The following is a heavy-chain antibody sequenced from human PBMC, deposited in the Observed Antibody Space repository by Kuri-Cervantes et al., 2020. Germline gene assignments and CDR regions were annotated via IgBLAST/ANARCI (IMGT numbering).Heavy chain of an antibody. CDR3: ARDEGDYGSGSYYNFDY. Sequence: ASVKVSCKASGYTFTSYDIYWVRQATGQGLEWMGWMNPNSGNTGYAQKFQGWVTMTRDTSTSTVYMELSSLRSEDTAVYYCARDEGDYGSGSYYNFDYWGQGTLVTVSS. D-gene: IGHD3-10*01. V-gene: IGHV1-8*01. J-gene: IGHJ4*02. CDR2: MNPNSGNT. CDR1: GYTFTSYD.